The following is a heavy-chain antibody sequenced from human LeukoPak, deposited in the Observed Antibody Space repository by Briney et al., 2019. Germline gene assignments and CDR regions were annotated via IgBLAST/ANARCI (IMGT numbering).Heavy chain of an antibody. CDR2: ISNGGNI. CDR1: GFSFSSYA. V-gene: IGHV3-23*01. J-gene: IGHJ4*02. D-gene: IGHD6-6*01. CDR3: AKRGEYTRSPSKYYFDY. Sequence: PGGSLRLSCAASGFSFSSYAMSWVRQAPGKGLEWISAISNGGNIYYADSVRGRFTISRDNSKSMLYLQMNSLRAEDTAVYYCAKRGEYTRSPSKYYFDYWGQGILVTVSS.